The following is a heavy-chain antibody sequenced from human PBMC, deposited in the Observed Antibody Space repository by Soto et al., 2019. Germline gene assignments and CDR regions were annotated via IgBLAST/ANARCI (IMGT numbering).Heavy chain of an antibody. Sequence: SSVKVSCKASGYTFTSYAMHWVRQAPGQRLEWMGWINAGNGNTKYSQKFQGRVTITRDTSASTVYMEVSGLTDDDTAVYYCVREATRTSYFDYWGQGTLVTVSS. D-gene: IGHD1-26*01. J-gene: IGHJ4*02. CDR3: VREATRTSYFDY. CDR1: GYTFTSYA. CDR2: INAGNGNT. V-gene: IGHV1-3*01.